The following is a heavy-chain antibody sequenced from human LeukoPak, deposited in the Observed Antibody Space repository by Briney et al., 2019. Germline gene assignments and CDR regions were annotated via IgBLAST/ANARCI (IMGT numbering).Heavy chain of an antibody. Sequence: SVKVSCKASGFTFSNSAMQWVRQARGQRLEWIGWIVVGSGNTNYAQKLQGRVTITRDMSTSTAYMELSSLRSDDTAVYYCARVSCGGNCYSLIGAFDIWGQGTMVTVSS. CDR2: IVVGSGNT. D-gene: IGHD2-15*01. J-gene: IGHJ3*02. CDR3: ARVSCGGNCYSLIGAFDI. CDR1: GFTFSNSA. V-gene: IGHV1-58*02.